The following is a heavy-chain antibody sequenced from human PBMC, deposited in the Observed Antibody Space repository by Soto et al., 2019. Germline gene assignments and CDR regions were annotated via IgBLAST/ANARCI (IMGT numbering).Heavy chain of an antibody. CDR3: ATSVPYSSGWYS. D-gene: IGHD6-19*01. CDR2: MNPKNGDT. Sequence: QVQLVQSGAEVKKPGASVKVSCTASGYTFTSYHINWVRQATGQGLEWMGWMNPKNGDTGYVQKFQGRVAMTRNTAISTAYMELTSLRSEDTAVYYSATSVPYSSGWYSWGQGTLVTVSS. J-gene: IGHJ4*02. CDR1: GYTFTSYH. V-gene: IGHV1-8*01.